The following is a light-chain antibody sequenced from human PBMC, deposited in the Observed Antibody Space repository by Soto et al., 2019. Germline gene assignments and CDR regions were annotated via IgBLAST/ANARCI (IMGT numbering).Light chain of an antibody. CDR2: AAP. V-gene: IGKV1-12*01. CDR1: QGISSW. CDR3: QPANSFPLT. Sequence: DIQMTQSPSSVSSSVGDRVTITCRASQGISSWLGWYQQKPGKAPKLLIYAAPSLQSGVPSRFSGSGSETDFTLTISSLQPEDFATYYCQPANSFPLTFGGGTKVEIK. J-gene: IGKJ4*01.